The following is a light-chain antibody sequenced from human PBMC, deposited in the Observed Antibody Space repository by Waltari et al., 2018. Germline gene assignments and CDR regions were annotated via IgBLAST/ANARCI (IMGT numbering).Light chain of an antibody. CDR1: SLRSYY. J-gene: IGLJ3*02. Sequence: SELTQDPAVSVALGQTVRITCQGDSLRSYYASWYQQLPGMAPKLLIYIDNQRPSGVPDRCSGSKSATSASLAISGLQSEDEADYHCATWDDSLNGWVFGGGTKLTVL. CDR2: IDN. CDR3: ATWDDSLNGWV. V-gene: IGLV1-44*01.